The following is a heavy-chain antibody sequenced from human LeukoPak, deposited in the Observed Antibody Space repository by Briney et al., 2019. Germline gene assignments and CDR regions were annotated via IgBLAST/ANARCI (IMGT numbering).Heavy chain of an antibody. V-gene: IGHV1-2*02. CDR1: GYTFTGYY. CDR3: ARDRDIAVAGIDY. Sequence: ASVKVSCKASGYTFTGYYMHWVRQAPGQGLEWMGWIKPNSGGTNYAQKFQGRVTMTRDTSISTAYMELSRLRSDDTAVYYCARDRDIAVAGIDYWGQGTLVTVSS. CDR2: IKPNSGGT. D-gene: IGHD6-19*01. J-gene: IGHJ4*02.